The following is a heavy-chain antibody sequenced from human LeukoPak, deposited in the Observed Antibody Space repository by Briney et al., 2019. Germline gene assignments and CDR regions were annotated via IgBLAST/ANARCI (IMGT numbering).Heavy chain of an antibody. CDR3: AKSNGYGLVDI. D-gene: IGHD3-10*01. J-gene: IGHJ3*02. CDR1: GGSFSGYY. V-gene: IGHV4-34*01. CDR2: INHSGST. Sequence: SETLSLTCAVYGGSFSGYYWSWIRQPPGKGRKWIGEINHSGSTNYNPSLKSRVTISVDTSKNQFSLKLSSVTDADPAVYYCAKSNGYGLVDIWGQGTMVTVSS.